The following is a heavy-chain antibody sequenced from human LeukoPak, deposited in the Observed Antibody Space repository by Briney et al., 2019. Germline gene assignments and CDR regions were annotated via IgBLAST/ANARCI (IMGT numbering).Heavy chain of an antibody. J-gene: IGHJ3*02. Sequence: KPDGTEEYYVDSVKGRFTISRDNAKNTLYLQMNSLRVDDTAVYYCAREIGPGTGSGDAFDIWGQGTMVTVSS. CDR3: AREIGPGTGSGDAFDI. D-gene: IGHD3-10*01. V-gene: IGHV3-7*01. CDR2: KPDGTEE.